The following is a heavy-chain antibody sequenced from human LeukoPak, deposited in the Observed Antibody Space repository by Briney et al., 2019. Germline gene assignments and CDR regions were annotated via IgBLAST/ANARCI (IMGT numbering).Heavy chain of an antibody. CDR2: IKEDGTLA. CDR1: GFSFGLHW. Sequence: PGGSLRLSCAASGFSFGLHWMNWVRQAPGKGLEWVANIKEDGTLAYYADSVTGRFTISRDNAKNTLYLQMNSLRAEDTAVYYCARRVVVPAAPYYFDYWGQGTLVTVSS. CDR3: ARRVVVPAAPYYFDY. D-gene: IGHD2-2*01. J-gene: IGHJ4*02. V-gene: IGHV3-7*01.